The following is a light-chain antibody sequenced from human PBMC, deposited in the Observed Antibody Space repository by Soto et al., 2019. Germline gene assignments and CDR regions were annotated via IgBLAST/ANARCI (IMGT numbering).Light chain of an antibody. CDR1: SSDVGTYNY. CDR3: RSYTASRSSLI. V-gene: IGLV2-14*03. J-gene: IGLJ2*01. Sequence: QSALTQPASVSGSPGQSITISCTGTSSDVGTYNYVSWYQQHPGKAPKVMIYDVSNRPSGVSNRFSGSKSGNTASLTISGLQAEDEADYYCRSYTASRSSLIFGGGTKLTVL. CDR2: DVS.